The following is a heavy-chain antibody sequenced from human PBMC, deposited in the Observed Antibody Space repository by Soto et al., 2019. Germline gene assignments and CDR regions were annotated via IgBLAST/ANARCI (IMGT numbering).Heavy chain of an antibody. V-gene: IGHV4-59*01. CDR2: IFHSGNA. J-gene: IGHJ4*01. CDR3: ARAHAPTLPFDS. CDR1: GGSIRNVY. D-gene: IGHD2-15*01. Sequence: SETLSLTCTVSGGSIRNVYWSWIRQAPGKGLEWIGFIFHSGNAKYNPSLKSRVTISVDTSTNQISLSLDSVTAADTAVYFCARAHAPTLPFDSWGQGTLVTVSS.